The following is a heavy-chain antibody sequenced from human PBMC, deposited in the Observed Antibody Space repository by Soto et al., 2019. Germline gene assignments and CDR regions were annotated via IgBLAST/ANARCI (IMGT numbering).Heavy chain of an antibody. CDR2: ISAYNGNT. CDR3: ARDRSGAVVTLNMDV. V-gene: IGHV1-18*04. D-gene: IGHD2-21*02. CDR1: GYTFTSYG. J-gene: IGHJ6*02. Sequence: GASVKVSCKASGYTFTSYGISWVRQAPGQGLEWMGWISAYNGNTNYAQKLQGRVTMTTDTSTSTAYMELRSLRSDDTAVYYCARDRSGAVVTLNMDVWGQGTTVTVS.